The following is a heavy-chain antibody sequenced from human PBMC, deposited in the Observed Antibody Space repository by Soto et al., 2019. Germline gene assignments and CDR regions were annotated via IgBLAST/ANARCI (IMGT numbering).Heavy chain of an antibody. J-gene: IGHJ5*02. Sequence: QVQLVQSGAEVKKPGSSVKVSCKASGGTFSSYAISWVRQAPGQGLEWMGGIIPIFGTANYAQKFQGRVTITADKSTSTAYMELSSLRSEDTAVYYCASAPPIVATINAWFDPWGQGTLVTVSS. CDR3: ASAPPIVATINAWFDP. CDR1: GGTFSSYA. CDR2: IIPIFGTA. V-gene: IGHV1-69*06. D-gene: IGHD5-12*01.